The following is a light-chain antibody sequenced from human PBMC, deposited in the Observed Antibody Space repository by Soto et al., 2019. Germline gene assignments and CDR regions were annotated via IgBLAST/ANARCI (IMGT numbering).Light chain of an antibody. Sequence: DIQMTQSPSSLSASVGDRVTITCRASQSISSYLNWYQQKPGKAPKLLIYAASSLQSGVPSRFSGRGYGTDFTLTISSLQPEDFATYYCQQSYSTPRTFGQGTKVELK. CDR1: QSISSY. J-gene: IGKJ1*01. CDR2: AAS. CDR3: QQSYSTPRT. V-gene: IGKV1-39*01.